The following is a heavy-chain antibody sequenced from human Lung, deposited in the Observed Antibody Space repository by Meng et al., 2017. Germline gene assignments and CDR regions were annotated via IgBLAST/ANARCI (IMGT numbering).Heavy chain of an antibody. CDR2: ISAYNGNT. D-gene: IGHD6-6*01. CDR1: GYTFTSDG. CDR3: AASTSIAGSPFDY. V-gene: IGHV1-18*01. Sequence: QVQLVQAGAEVKKPVDYVKVSCKASGYTFTSDGISWVRQAPGQGLEWMGWISAYNGNTNYAQKLQGRVTMTTDTSTSTAYMELRSLRSDDTAVYYCAASTSIAGSPFDYWGQGTLVTVSS. J-gene: IGHJ4*02.